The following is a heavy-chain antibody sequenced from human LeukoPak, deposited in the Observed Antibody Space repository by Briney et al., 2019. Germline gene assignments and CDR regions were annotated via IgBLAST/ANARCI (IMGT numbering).Heavy chain of an antibody. CDR1: GFTVSSNY. CDR3: ARRIERGYYYDSSGYHAFDI. J-gene: IGHJ3*02. Sequence: GGSLRLSCAASGFTVSSNYMSCVRQAPGNGLEWVSVIYSGGSTYYADSVKGRFTISRDNSKNTLYLQMNSLRAEDTAVYYCARRIERGYYYDSSGYHAFDIWGQGTMVTVSS. D-gene: IGHD3-22*01. CDR2: IYSGGST. V-gene: IGHV3-66*04.